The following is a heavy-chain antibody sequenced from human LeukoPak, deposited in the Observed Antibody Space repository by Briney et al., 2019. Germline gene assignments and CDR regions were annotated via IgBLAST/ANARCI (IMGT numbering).Heavy chain of an antibody. V-gene: IGHV3-7*01. CDR1: GFTFSSYW. D-gene: IGHD6-19*01. CDR2: IKHNGSDK. J-gene: IGHJ4*02. CDR3: AKYASGGWLPFDN. Sequence: GRSLRLSCAASGFTFSSYWMSWVRQAPGKGLEWVANIKHNGSDKYYVDSVKGRFTISRDNAKDSLYLQMNSLRAEDTAVYYCAKYASGGWLPFDNWGQGTLVTVSS.